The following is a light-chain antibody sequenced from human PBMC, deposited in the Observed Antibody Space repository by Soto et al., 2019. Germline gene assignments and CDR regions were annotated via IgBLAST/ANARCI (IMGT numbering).Light chain of an antibody. Sequence: EIVMTQSPATLSVSPGERATLSCRASQSVSSNLAWYQQKPGQAPRRLMYGTSTRATGIPARFSGSGSGTDFTLTISRLEPEDFAVYYCQQYGSSLTWTFGQGTKVDIK. CDR3: QQYGSSLTWT. J-gene: IGKJ1*01. CDR2: GTS. CDR1: QSVSSN. V-gene: IGKV3-15*01.